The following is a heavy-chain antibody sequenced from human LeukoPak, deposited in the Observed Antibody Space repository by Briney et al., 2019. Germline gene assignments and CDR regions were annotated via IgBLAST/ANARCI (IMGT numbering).Heavy chain of an antibody. CDR1: GFTFSSYS. CDR2: ISSSSSYI. CDR3: AKRGGYGSGSYIYYYYYYMDV. D-gene: IGHD3-10*01. V-gene: IGHV3-21*04. J-gene: IGHJ6*03. Sequence: GGSLRLSCAASGFTFSSYSMNWVRQAPGKGLEWVSSISSSSSYIYYADSVKGRFTISRDNSKNTLYLQMNSLRAEDTAVYYCAKRGGYGSGSYIYYYYYYMDVWGKGTTVTISS.